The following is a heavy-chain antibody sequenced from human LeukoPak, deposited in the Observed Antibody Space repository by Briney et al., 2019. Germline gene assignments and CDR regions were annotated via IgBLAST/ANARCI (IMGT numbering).Heavy chain of an antibody. Sequence: GGSLRLSCAASGFTFSSYDMSWVRQAPGKGLEWVSGISATGVSTYYADSVKGRFTISRDDSKNTLYLQMNSLRAEDTAVYYCARDIVATIPLRDWGQGTLVTVSS. CDR2: ISATGVST. D-gene: IGHD5-12*01. CDR1: GFTFSSYD. J-gene: IGHJ4*02. CDR3: ARDIVATIPLRD. V-gene: IGHV3-23*01.